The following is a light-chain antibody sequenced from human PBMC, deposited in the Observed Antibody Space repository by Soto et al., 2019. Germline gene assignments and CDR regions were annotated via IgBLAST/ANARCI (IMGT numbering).Light chain of an antibody. V-gene: IGLV2-14*01. CDR3: SSYTGSTTLHYV. CDR1: SSDAGGYNY. CDR2: DVS. J-gene: IGLJ1*01. Sequence: QSALTQPASVSGSPGQAITISCTGTSSDAGGYNYVSWYQQHPGKAPKLLIYDVSNRPSGASNRFSGSKSGNTAPLTISGLQAEDEADYYCSSYTGSTTLHYVFGTGTKVTVL.